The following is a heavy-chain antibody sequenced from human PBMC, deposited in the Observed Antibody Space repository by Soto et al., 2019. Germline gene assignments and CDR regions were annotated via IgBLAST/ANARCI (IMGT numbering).Heavy chain of an antibody. Sequence: QVQLVQSGAEVQKPGSSVKVSCKASGGTFSSYAISWVRQAPGQGLEWMGGIIPIFGTANYAQKFQGRVTITADESTSTAYMELSSLRSEDTAVYYCARAPADSGYCYGDYYYGMDVWGQGTTVTVSS. CDR3: ARAPADSGYCYGDYYYGMDV. D-gene: IGHD5-18*01. J-gene: IGHJ6*02. CDR1: GGTFSSYA. CDR2: IIPIFGTA. V-gene: IGHV1-69*01.